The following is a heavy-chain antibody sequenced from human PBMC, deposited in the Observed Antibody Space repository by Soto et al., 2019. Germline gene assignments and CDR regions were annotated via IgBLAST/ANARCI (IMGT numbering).Heavy chain of an antibody. J-gene: IGHJ6*02. CDR1: GGSISRGDYY. CDR2: IYYSGST. D-gene: IGHD2-15*01. Sequence: QVQLQESGPGLVKPSQTLSLTCTVSGGSISRGDYYWSWIRQPPGKGLEWIGHIYYSGSTYYNPSLKSRFTLSVDTAKNQFSRKPSSVTAADTAVYYCARDSVVVADTRYYYYGMDDWGQGTTVTVSS. CDR3: ARDSVVVADTRYYYYGMDD. V-gene: IGHV4-30-4*01.